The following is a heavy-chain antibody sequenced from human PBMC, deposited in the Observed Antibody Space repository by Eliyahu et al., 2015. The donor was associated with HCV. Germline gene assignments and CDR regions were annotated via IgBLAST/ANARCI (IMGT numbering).Heavy chain of an antibody. CDR1: GFTFSXYG. D-gene: IGHD2-2*02. Sequence: QVQLVESGGGVVQPGRSLRLSXXASGFTFSXYGMHWVRQAPGKGLEWVAVIWYDGSNKYYADSVKGRFTISRDNSKNTLYLQMNSLRAEDTAVYYCASLGYCSSTSCYTDYWGQGTLVTVSS. V-gene: IGHV3-33*01. CDR2: IWYDGSNK. CDR3: ASLGYCSSTSCYTDY. J-gene: IGHJ4*02.